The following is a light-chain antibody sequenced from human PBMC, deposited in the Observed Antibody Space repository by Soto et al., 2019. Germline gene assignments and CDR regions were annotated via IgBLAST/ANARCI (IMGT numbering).Light chain of an antibody. CDR2: EVS. J-gene: IGLJ1*01. V-gene: IGLV2-14*01. CDR1: SSDIGGYKY. Sequence: QSVLTQPASVSESPGQSITISCAGTSSDIGGYKYVSWYQQHPDKAPKLMIYEVSNRPSGVSHRFSGSKSGNTASLTISGLQAEDEADYYGASHADNSAYVFGTGTKLTVL. CDR3: ASHADNSAYV.